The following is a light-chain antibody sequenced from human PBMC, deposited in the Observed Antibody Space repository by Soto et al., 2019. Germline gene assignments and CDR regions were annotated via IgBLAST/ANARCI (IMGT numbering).Light chain of an antibody. Sequence: IEMTKSPSTLPASVEARVSITARAGQSISTWLAWYQLKPGKVQKLLIYDGFGWTGGVPSRYSGSGSGTEFTLTISSLQREDFATYLCQQHNCMSFTFGGGTKVQV. J-gene: IGKJ4*01. CDR1: QSISTW. V-gene: IGKV1-5*01. CDR3: QQHNCMSFT. CDR2: DGF.